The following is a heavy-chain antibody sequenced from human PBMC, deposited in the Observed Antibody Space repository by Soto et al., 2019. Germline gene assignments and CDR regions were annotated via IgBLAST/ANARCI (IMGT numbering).Heavy chain of an antibody. D-gene: IGHD3-22*01. Sequence: AGGSLRLSCAASGFTFSSYWMSWVRQAPGKGLEWVANIKQDGSEKYYVDSVKGRFTISRDNAKNPLYLQMNSLRAEDTAVYYCARESHYYDSSGSMGSDFDYWGQGTLVTVSS. CDR3: ARESHYYDSSGSMGSDFDY. CDR1: GFTFSSYW. V-gene: IGHV3-7*01. CDR2: IKQDGSEK. J-gene: IGHJ4*02.